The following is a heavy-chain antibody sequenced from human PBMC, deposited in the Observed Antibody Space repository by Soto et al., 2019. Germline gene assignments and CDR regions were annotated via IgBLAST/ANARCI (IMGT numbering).Heavy chain of an antibody. V-gene: IGHV1-46*01. D-gene: IGHD6-19*01. CDR1: GYTFTSYF. J-gene: IGHJ5*02. CDR3: ARGDSSLSSGYNWFDP. CDR2: INPSGGST. Sequence: ASVKVSCKASGYTFTSYFIYWVRQAPGQGLEWMGVINPSGGSTTYAQNFQARVTMTRDTSTSTAYMELSSLRSEDTAVYYCARGDSSLSSGYNWFDPWGQGTLVTVSS.